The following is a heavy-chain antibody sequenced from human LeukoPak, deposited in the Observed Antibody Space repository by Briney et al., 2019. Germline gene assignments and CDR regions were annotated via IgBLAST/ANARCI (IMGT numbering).Heavy chain of an antibody. CDR3: AAGWVCSGGSCYYYFDY. CDR2: IVVGSGNT. Sequence: GTSVKVSCKASGFTFTSSAMQWVRQAPGQRLEWIGWIVVGSGNTNYAQKFQERVTITRDMSTSTAYMELSSLRSEDTAVYYCAAGWVCSGGSCYYYFDYWGQGTLVTVSS. D-gene: IGHD2-15*01. J-gene: IGHJ4*02. CDR1: GFTFTSSA. V-gene: IGHV1-58*02.